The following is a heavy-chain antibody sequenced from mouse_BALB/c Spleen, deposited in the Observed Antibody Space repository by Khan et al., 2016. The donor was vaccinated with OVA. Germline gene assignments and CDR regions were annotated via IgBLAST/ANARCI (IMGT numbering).Heavy chain of an antibody. Sequence: DLVKPGASVKLSCKASGYTFTSYWINWIKQRPGQGLEWIGRIAPGSGSTYYNEMFKGKATLTVDTSSNTVYIQLSSLSSEDSAVYFSARSNYYGSSLYAMDYWGQGTSVTVSS. CDR2: IAPGSGST. V-gene: IGHV1S41*01. CDR1: GYTFTSYW. J-gene: IGHJ4*01. CDR3: ARSNYYGSSLYAMDY. D-gene: IGHD1-1*01.